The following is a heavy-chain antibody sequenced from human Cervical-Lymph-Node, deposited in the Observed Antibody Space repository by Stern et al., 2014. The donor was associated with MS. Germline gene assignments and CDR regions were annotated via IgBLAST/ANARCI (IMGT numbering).Heavy chain of an antibody. CDR3: ARGGAVTTSDYYLDY. V-gene: IGHV3-30*01. CDR1: GFTFSYHA. J-gene: IGHJ4*02. CDR2: ISYDGSDK. Sequence: VQLLESGGGVVQPGRSLRLSCAASGFTFSYHAMHWVRQAPGKGLEWVALISYDGSDKNDADSVKGRFTISRDNSRNTLYLQMNSLRVEDTAVYYCARGGAVTTSDYYLDYWGQGILVTVSS. D-gene: IGHD4-17*01.